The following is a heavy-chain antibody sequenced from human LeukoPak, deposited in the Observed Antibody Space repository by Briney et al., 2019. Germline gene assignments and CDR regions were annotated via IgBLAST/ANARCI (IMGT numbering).Heavy chain of an antibody. CDR2: IIPIFGTA. D-gene: IGHD4-17*01. CDR3: ARVGYGDYDSYDY. V-gene: IGHV1-69*13. J-gene: IGHJ4*02. CDR1: GGTFSSYA. Sequence: ASVKVSFKASGGTFSSYAISWVRQAPGQGLEWMGGIIPIFGTANYAQKFQGRVTITADESTSTAYMELSSLRSEDTAVYYCARVGYGDYDSYDYWGQGTLVTVSS.